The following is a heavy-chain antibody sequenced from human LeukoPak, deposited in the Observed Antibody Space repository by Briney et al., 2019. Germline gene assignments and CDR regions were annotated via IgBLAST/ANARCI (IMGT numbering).Heavy chain of an antibody. CDR2: INTDGTVT. CDR3: ATKQWLAPPPDS. J-gene: IGHJ4*02. V-gene: IGHV3-74*01. CDR1: GFTFSKYW. D-gene: IGHD6-19*01. Sequence: GGSLRLSCAASGFTFSKYWMLWVRQAPGKGLESVSRINTDGTVTTYADSVKGRFTVCRDNADNTMFLQVNSVRDEDTAVYYCATKQWLAPPPDSWGQGTPVTVSS.